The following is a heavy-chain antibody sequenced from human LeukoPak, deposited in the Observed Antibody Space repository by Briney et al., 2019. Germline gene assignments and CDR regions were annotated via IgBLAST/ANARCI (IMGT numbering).Heavy chain of an antibody. V-gene: IGHV3-23*01. CDR1: EFSFGNYA. CDR2: ITSSGSGT. Sequence: GGSLRLSCAASEFSFGNYAMSWVRRAPGKGLQWVSAITSSGSGTYYADSVKGRFTISRDNSKNTLYLQMNSLRAEDTAVYYCAKKMGTGNFYFDYWGQGTLVTVSS. CDR3: AKKMGTGNFYFDY. J-gene: IGHJ4*02. D-gene: IGHD3-10*01.